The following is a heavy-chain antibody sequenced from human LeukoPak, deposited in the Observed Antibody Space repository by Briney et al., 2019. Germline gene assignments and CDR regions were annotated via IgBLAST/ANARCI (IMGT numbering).Heavy chain of an antibody. CDR3: VGRASTGYYYYGMDV. CDR2: ISSNGGST. J-gene: IGHJ6*02. Sequence: GGSLRLSCAASGFTFSSYAMHWVRQAPGKGLEYVSAISSNGGSTYYANSVKGRFTISRDNSKNTLYLQMNSLRAEDTAVYCCVGRASTGYYYYGMDVWGQGTTVTVSS. CDR1: GFTFSSYA. V-gene: IGHV3-64*01. D-gene: IGHD3-10*01.